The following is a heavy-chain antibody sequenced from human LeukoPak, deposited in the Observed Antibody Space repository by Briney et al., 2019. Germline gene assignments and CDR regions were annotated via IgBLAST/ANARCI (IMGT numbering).Heavy chain of an antibody. J-gene: IGHJ4*02. D-gene: IGHD5-18*01. CDR2: IIPIFGTA. Sequence: GASVKVSCKASGYTFTDYYMHWVRQAPGQGLEWMGGIIPIFGTANYAQKFQGRVTITADESTSTAYMELSSLRSEDTAVYYCASNPRGYSYGSDYWGQGTLVTVSS. CDR1: GYTFTDYY. CDR3: ASNPRGYSYGSDY. V-gene: IGHV1-69*13.